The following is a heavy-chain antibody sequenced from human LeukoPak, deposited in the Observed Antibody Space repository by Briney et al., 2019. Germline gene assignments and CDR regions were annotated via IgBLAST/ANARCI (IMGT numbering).Heavy chain of an antibody. CDR1: GFTFSSYG. D-gene: IGHD3-22*01. V-gene: IGHV3-23*01. CDR2: ISGSGGST. J-gene: IGHJ4*02. CDR3: AKDSYRYYYDTSGYHYDY. Sequence: GGSLRLSCAASGFTFSSYGMNWVRQAPGKGLEWVSGISGSGGSTYYADSVKGRFTISRDNSKNTLYLQMNSLRAEDTAVYYCAKDSYRYYYDTSGYHYDYWDQGTLVTVSS.